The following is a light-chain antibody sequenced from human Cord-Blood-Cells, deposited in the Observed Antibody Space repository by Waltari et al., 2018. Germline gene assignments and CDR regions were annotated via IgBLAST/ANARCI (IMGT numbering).Light chain of an antibody. J-gene: IGKJ4*01. V-gene: IGKV3-11*01. CDR2: DAS. CDR1: QSVSSY. CDR3: QQRSNWPPLT. Sequence: EIVLTQYPATLSLSPGERATLSCRASQSVSSYLAGYQQKPGQDPRLLIYDASNRATGIPARFSGSGSGTDFTLTICSLEPEDFAVYYCQQRSNWPPLTFGGGTKVEIK.